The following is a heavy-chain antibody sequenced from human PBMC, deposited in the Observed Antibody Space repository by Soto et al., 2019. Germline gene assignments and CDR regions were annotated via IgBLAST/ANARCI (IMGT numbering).Heavy chain of an antibody. CDR1: GGSISSADYY. V-gene: IGHV4-30-4*01. J-gene: IGHJ5*01. Sequence: SETLSLTCTVSGGSISSADYYWSWIRQPPGKGLELIGYVYYRGSIYYNPSFESRIMISVDTSKNQFSLKLTSVTDADTAMYFFASETFTPKWFDSWGQGILVTVSS. CDR2: VYYRGSI. CDR3: ASETFTPKWFDS.